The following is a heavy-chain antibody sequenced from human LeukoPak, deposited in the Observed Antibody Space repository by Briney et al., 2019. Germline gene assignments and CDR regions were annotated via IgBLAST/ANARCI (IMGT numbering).Heavy chain of an antibody. Sequence: ASVKVSCKASGYTFTSYGISWVRQAPGQGLEWMGWISAYNGNTNYAQKLQGRVTMTTDTSTSTAYMELRGLRSDDTAVYYCARDRDGYSSSRYYYGMDVWGQGTTVTVSS. CDR1: GYTFTSYG. J-gene: IGHJ6*02. V-gene: IGHV1-18*01. CDR3: ARDRDGYSSSRYYYGMDV. CDR2: ISAYNGNT. D-gene: IGHD6-6*01.